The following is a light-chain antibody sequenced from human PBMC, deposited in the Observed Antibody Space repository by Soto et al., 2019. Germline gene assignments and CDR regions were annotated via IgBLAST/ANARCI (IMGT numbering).Light chain of an antibody. CDR1: QTISTW. J-gene: IGKJ1*01. CDR3: QQYSSNSA. CDR2: RAS. Sequence: DIQMTQSPSTLSASVGDRVTITFRASQTISTWLAWYQQKPGKAPKLLIHRASSLGTGVPSRFSGSGSGTEFTLTITSLQPDDFATYYCQQYSSNSAFGPGTKVDIK. V-gene: IGKV1-5*03.